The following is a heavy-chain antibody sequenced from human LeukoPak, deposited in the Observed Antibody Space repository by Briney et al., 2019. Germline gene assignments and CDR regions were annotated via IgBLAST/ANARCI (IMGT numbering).Heavy chain of an antibody. V-gene: IGHV3-23*01. CDR3: ARGVNELPADY. D-gene: IGHD1-1*01. CDR1: GFTFSSYA. J-gene: IGHJ4*02. Sequence: GGSLRLSCAASGFTFSSYAMNWVRQAPGKGLEWVSTISGSGGTTNYADAVQGRFTISRDNSKNTLYLQMSSLRAEDTAVYYCARGVNELPADYWGQGTLVTVSS. CDR2: ISGSGGTT.